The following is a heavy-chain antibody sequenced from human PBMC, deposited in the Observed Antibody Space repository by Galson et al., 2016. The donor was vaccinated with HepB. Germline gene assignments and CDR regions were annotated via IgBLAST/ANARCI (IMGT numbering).Heavy chain of an antibody. D-gene: IGHD3-3*01. V-gene: IGHV4-39*01. CDR3: ARHRITIFGVVMGWSDP. J-gene: IGHJ5*02. CDR2: IYYSGST. Sequence: ETLSLTCTVSGGSISSSSYYWGWIRQPPGKGLEWIGSIYYSGSTYYNPSLKSRVTISVDPSKNQFSLKLSSVTAADTAVYYCARHRITIFGVVMGWSDPWGQGTLVTVSS. CDR1: GGSISSSSYY.